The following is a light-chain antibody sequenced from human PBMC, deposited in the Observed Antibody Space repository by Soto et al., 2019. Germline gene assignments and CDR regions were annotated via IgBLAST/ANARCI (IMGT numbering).Light chain of an antibody. CDR1: QSVSSN. CDR2: GAS. CDR3: QQYNNWPPWT. Sequence: IVMTQSPATLSVSPGXRATLSCRASQSVSSNLAWYQQKPGQAPRLLIYGASTRATGIPARFSGSGSGTEFTLTISSLQSEDFAVYYCQQYNNWPPWTFGQGTKVDIK. V-gene: IGKV3-15*01. J-gene: IGKJ1*01.